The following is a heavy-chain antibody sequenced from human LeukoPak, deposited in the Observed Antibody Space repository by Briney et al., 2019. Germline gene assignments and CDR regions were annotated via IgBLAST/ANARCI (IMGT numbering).Heavy chain of an antibody. Sequence: SETLSLTCTVSGDSISSYYWSWIRQPPGKGLEWIGYIYTSGSTNYNPSLKSRVTISVDTSKNQFSLKLSSVTAADTAVYYCARSVLGYCSSTSCHSYYYYYYYMDVWGKGTTVTVSS. V-gene: IGHV4-4*09. D-gene: IGHD2-2*03. CDR2: IYTSGST. CDR1: GDSISSYY. J-gene: IGHJ6*03. CDR3: ARSVLGYCSSTSCHSYYYYYYYMDV.